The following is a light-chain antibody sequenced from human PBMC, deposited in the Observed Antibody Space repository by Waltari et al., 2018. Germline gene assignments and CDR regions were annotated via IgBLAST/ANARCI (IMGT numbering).Light chain of an antibody. J-gene: IGLJ2*01. CDR3: CSYASSSPRLI. Sequence: QSALTQPASVSGSLGHSISFSCSGPYSIVGRYDLVSWYHQRPGEAPKLLIYEVLKRPSGISNRFSGSKSGNAASLTISALQPEDEGTYYCCSYASSSPRLIFGGGTELSVL. CDR2: EVL. CDR1: YSIVGRYDL. V-gene: IGLV2-23*02.